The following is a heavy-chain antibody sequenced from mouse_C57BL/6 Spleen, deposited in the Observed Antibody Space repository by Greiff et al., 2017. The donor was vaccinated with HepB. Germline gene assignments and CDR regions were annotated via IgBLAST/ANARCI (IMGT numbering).Heavy chain of an antibody. CDR3: ARGITTVVEDYFDY. J-gene: IGHJ2*01. V-gene: IGHV1-54*01. Sequence: QVQLKESGAELVRPGTSVKVSCKASGYAFTNYLIEWVKQRPGQGLEWIGVINPGSGGTNYNEKFKGKATLTADKSSSTAYMQRSSLTSEDSAVYVCARGITTVVEDYFDYWGQGTTLTVSS. CDR1: GYAFTNYL. CDR2: INPGSGGT. D-gene: IGHD1-1*01.